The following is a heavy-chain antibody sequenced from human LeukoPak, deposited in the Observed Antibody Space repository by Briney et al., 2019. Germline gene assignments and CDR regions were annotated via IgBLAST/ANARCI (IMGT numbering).Heavy chain of an antibody. CDR1: GFTFSSYG. D-gene: IGHD1-7*01. CDR3: ARAGTISTPYMDV. V-gene: IGHV3-33*01. Sequence: PGGSLRLSCAASGFTFSSYGMHWVRQAPGKGLEWVAVIWYDGSNKYYADSVKGRFTISRDNSKNTLYLQMNSLRAEDTAMYYCARAGTISTPYMDVWGKGTTVTVSS. CDR2: IWYDGSNK. J-gene: IGHJ6*03.